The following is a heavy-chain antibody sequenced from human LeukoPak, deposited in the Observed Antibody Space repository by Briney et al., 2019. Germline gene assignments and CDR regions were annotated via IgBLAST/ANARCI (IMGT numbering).Heavy chain of an antibody. D-gene: IGHD3-10*01. CDR3: AKGGTMGRGVISD. CDR1: GFTFSTNA. J-gene: IGHJ4*02. V-gene: IGHV3-23*01. CDR2: ISGSGAST. Sequence: GGSLRLSCLTSGFTFSTNAMSWVRQAPGKGLEWISGISGSGASTYYADSVKGRFTISRDNSKNTLYLQMNSLRAEDTAVYYCAKGGTMGRGVISDWGQGTLVTVSS.